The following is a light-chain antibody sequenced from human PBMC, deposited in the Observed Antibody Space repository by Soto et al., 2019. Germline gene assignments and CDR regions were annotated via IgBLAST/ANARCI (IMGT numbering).Light chain of an antibody. V-gene: IGKV3-15*01. CDR2: EAS. CDR3: QQYNYWWT. CDR1: QSISSN. J-gene: IGKJ1*01. Sequence: EIVLTQSPAILSVSPGERATLSCRASQSISSNLAWYQQKPGQTPRLLIYEASTRATGIPARFSGSGSGTEFTLTISSLQYEYIAVYYCQQYNYWWTFGQGTKVEIK.